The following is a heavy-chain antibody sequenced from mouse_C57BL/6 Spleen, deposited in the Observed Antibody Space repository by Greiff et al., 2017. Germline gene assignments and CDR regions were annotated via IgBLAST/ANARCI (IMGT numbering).Heavy chain of an antibody. J-gene: IGHJ1*03. D-gene: IGHD1-1*01. CDR3: ARAHYYGSSWYFDV. CDR2: IYPRRGNT. Sequence: QVQLQQSGAELARPGASVKLSCKASGYTFTSYGISWVKQRTGQGLEWIGEIYPRRGNTYYNEKFKGKATLTADNSSSTAYMELRSLTSEDSAVYFCARAHYYGSSWYFDVWGTGTTVTVSS. CDR1: GYTFTSYG. V-gene: IGHV1-81*01.